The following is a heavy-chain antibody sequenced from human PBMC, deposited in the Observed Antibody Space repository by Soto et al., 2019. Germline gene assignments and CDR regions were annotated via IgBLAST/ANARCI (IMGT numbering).Heavy chain of an antibody. CDR3: AREGYCSSTSCYTFYYYGMDV. V-gene: IGHV3-74*01. CDR1: GFTFSSYW. Sequence: GGSLRLSCAASGFTFSSYWMHWVRQAPGKGLVWVSRINSDGSSISYADSVKGRFTISRDNAKNTLYLQMNSLRAEDTAVYYCAREGYCSSTSCYTFYYYGMDVWGQGTTVTVSS. J-gene: IGHJ6*02. CDR2: INSDGSSI. D-gene: IGHD2-2*02.